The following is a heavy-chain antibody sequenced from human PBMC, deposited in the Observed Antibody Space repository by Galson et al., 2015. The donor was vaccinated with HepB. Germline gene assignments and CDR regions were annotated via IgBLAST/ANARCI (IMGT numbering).Heavy chain of an antibody. V-gene: IGHV3-30*04. CDR3: ARAPPLLSSSWYWFDP. D-gene: IGHD6-13*01. CDR1: GFTFSSYA. CDR2: ISYDGSIK. J-gene: IGHJ5*02. Sequence: SLRLSCAASGFTFSSYAMHWVRQAPGKGLEWVAVISYDGSIKYYADSVKGRFTISRDNSKNTLYLQMNSLRAEDTAVYYCARAPPLLSSSWYWFDPWGQGTLVTVSS.